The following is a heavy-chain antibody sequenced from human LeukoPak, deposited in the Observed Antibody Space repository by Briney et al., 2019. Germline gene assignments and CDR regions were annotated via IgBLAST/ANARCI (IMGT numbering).Heavy chain of an antibody. D-gene: IGHD4-17*01. V-gene: IGHV4-34*01. CDR1: GGSFSGYY. CDR3: AREPYGDYFNYYFDY. Sequence: SETLSLTCAVYGGSFSGYYWSWIRQPPGKGLEWIGEINHSGSTNYNPSLKSRVTISVDTSKNQFSLKLSSVTAADTAVYYCAREPYGDYFNYYFDYWGQGTLVTVSS. CDR2: INHSGST. J-gene: IGHJ4*02.